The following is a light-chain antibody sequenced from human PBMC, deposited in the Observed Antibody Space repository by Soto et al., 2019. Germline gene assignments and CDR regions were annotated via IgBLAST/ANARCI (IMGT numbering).Light chain of an antibody. V-gene: IGKV1-12*01. CDR1: QDISSW. J-gene: IGKJ4*01. CDR3: QQANSFPLT. Sequence: DIQLTQSPSSVSASVGDRVSITCRASQDISSWLAWYQQKPGAAPKLLIYATSTLQSGVPSRFSGSGSATDFTLTISSLQPEDFATYYCQQANSFPLTFGGGTNVEIK. CDR2: ATS.